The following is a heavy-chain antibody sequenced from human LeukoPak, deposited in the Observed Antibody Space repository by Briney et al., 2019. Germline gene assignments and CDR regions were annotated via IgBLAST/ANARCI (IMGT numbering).Heavy chain of an antibody. D-gene: IGHD2/OR15-2a*01. Sequence: GGSLRLSCAASGFTFSSYAMHWVRQAPGKGLEWVAVISYDGSNKYYADSVKGRFTISRDNSKNTLYLQMNSLRAEDTAVCYCARDWFHAIDYWGQGTLVTVSS. J-gene: IGHJ4*02. CDR1: GFTFSSYA. CDR2: ISYDGSNK. V-gene: IGHV3-30*04. CDR3: ARDWFHAIDY.